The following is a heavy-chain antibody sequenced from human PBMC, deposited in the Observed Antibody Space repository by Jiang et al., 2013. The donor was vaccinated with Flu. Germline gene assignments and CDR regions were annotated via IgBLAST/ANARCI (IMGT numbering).Heavy chain of an antibody. CDR2: IYYSGST. J-gene: IGHJ3*02. CDR1: GGSISSNSYY. CDR3: ASGWSDYDSAFDI. Sequence: GSGLVKPSETLSLTCTVSGGSISSNSYYWGWIRQPPGKGLEWIGGIYYSGSTYYNPSLKSRVTISVDTSKNQFSLKLSSVTAADTAVYYCASGWSDYDSAFDIWGQGTMVAVS. D-gene: IGHD5-12*01. V-gene: IGHV4-39*01.